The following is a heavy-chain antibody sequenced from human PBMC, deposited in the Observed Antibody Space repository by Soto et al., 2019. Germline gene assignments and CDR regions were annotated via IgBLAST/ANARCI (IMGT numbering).Heavy chain of an antibody. J-gene: IGHJ6*02. CDR2: IFSDNER. D-gene: IGHD4-17*01. CDR3: ARMNVDSYQFYYAMDV. V-gene: IGHV2-26*01. Sequence: ESGPTLVNPTETLTLTCTVSGFSLTTGKMGVSWIRQPSGKALEWLAHIFSDNERSYSTSLQGRLTISKDTSGSQVVLSMTNVDPVDTATYYCARMNVDSYQFYYAMDVWGQGTTVTVSS. CDR1: GFSLTTGKMG.